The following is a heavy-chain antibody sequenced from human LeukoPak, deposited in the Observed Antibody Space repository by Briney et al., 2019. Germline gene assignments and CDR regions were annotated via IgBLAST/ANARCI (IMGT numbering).Heavy chain of an antibody. Sequence: SETLSLTCTVSGGSISSYYWSWIRQPPGKGLEWIGYIYYSGITNYNPSLKSRVTISVDTSKNQFSLKLSSVTAADTAVYYCAREGRRDGYIHYFDYWGQGTLVTVSS. V-gene: IGHV4-59*01. CDR2: IYYSGIT. D-gene: IGHD5-24*01. CDR1: GGSISSYY. CDR3: AREGRRDGYIHYFDY. J-gene: IGHJ4*02.